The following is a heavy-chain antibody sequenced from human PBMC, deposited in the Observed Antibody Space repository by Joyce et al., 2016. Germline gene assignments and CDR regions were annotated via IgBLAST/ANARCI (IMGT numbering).Heavy chain of an antibody. CDR3: ARQPPGPHPDSSAYYNRHYYYGMDV. D-gene: IGHD3-22*01. CDR1: GGFISGSTYY. Sequence: QLQLQESGPGLVKPSETLSLTCTVSGGFISGSTYYWGWIRKPPGKGLEWIGSMYYSGSTFHNPSLKSRVTLSVDTSKNQFSLKVNSVTAADTAVYYWARQPPGPHPDSSAYYNRHYYYGMDVWGQGTTVIISS. CDR2: MYYSGST. V-gene: IGHV4-39*01. J-gene: IGHJ6*02.